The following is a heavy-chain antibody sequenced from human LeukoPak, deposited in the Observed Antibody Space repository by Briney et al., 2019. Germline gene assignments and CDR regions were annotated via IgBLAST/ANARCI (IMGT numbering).Heavy chain of an antibody. V-gene: IGHV3-23*01. CDR3: AKHSPRGYWAYEY. CDR2: ISGSGGST. D-gene: IGHD5-12*01. Sequence: GGSLRLSCAASGFTFSHYVMSWVRQAPGKGLEWVSAISGSGGSTYYADSVKGRFTISRDNSKNTLYLQMNSLRAEDTAVYYCAKHSPRGYWAYEYWGQGTLVTVSS. CDR1: GFTFSHYV. J-gene: IGHJ4*02.